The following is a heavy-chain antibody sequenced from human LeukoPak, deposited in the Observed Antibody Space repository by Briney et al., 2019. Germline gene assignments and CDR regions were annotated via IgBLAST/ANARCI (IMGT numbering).Heavy chain of an antibody. Sequence: SVKVSCKASGGTLSTYGISWVRQAPGQGLEWMGGIIPIVGTAHYAQKFQGRVTITADESTSTAYMELSSLRSEDTAVYYCAITYCGDRRCYGNNYYYYAMDVWGQGTTVTVSS. J-gene: IGHJ6*02. CDR1: GGTLSTYG. CDR3: AITYCGDRRCYGNNYYYYAMDV. V-gene: IGHV1-69*13. D-gene: IGHD2-21*01. CDR2: IIPIVGTA.